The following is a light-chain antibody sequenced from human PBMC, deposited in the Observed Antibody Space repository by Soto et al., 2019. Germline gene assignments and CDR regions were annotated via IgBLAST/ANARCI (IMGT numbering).Light chain of an antibody. CDR3: QQYFISRK. J-gene: IGKJ1*01. CDR2: DIF. CDR1: QSVGSD. V-gene: IGKV3D-15*01. Sequence: EIVMTQSPATLSVSPGERATLSCRASQSVGSDLAWYQQKPGQAPRLVIYDIFTRATGIPDRFSGSGSGTDFTLTISRLEPEDFAVYYCQQYFISRKFGQGTKVDIK.